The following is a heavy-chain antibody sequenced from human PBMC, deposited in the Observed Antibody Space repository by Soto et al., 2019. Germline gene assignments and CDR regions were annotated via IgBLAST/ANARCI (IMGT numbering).Heavy chain of an antibody. J-gene: IGHJ6*02. CDR1: GYSFTSYW. V-gene: IGHV5-10-1*01. D-gene: IGHD1-1*01. CDR2: IDPRDSYT. Sequence: GESLKISCKGSGYSFTSYWISWVRQMPGKGLERMERIDPRDSYTNYSPYFQGHVTISADKSISTAYLKWSSLKTSDNDMYYCARHPTIDYGMDVWGQGTTVTVSS. CDR3: ARHPTIDYGMDV.